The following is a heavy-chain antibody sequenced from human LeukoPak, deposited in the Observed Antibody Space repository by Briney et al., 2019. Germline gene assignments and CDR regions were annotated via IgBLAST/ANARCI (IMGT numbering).Heavy chain of an antibody. CDR2: INAGSGNT. CDR3: TRGIWSSHNKDYYFDY. J-gene: IGHJ4*02. Sequence: APVKVSCKASGYTFTNYAMNWVRQAPGQRLEWMGWINAGSGNTKSSQRFQDRVTITRDTSASTAHMELNSLRSEDTAVYYCTRGIWSSHNKDYYFDYWGQGSLVTVSS. V-gene: IGHV1-3*01. D-gene: IGHD2-2*01. CDR1: GYTFTNYA.